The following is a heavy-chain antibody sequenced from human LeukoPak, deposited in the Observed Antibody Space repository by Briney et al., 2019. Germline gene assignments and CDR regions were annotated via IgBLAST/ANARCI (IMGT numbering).Heavy chain of an antibody. CDR3: ARDQYSSGWHFDY. D-gene: IGHD6-19*01. CDR2: IYYSGST. Sequence: SETLSLTCTVSGGSISSYYWSWIRQPPGKGLEWIGYIYYSGSTNYNPSLKSRVTISVDTSKNQFSLKLNSVTAADTAVYYCARDQYSSGWHFDYWGQGTLVTVSS. V-gene: IGHV4-59*01. J-gene: IGHJ4*02. CDR1: GGSISSYY.